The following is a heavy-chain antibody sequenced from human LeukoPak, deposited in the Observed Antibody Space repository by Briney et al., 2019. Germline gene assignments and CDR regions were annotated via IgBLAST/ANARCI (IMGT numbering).Heavy chain of an antibody. CDR1: GKSLSELS. CDR2: LDPEDGEK. D-gene: IGHD2-2*01. J-gene: IGHJ6*03. V-gene: IGHV1-24*01. CDR3: ARDGAWLGYCSSTSCYSYYYYYMDV. Sequence: ASVKVSCKVSGKSLSELSMHWVRQAPGKGLEWMGGLDPEDGEKIYAQKFQGRVTMTEDTSTDTAYMELSRLRSDDTAVYYCARDGAWLGYCSSTSCYSYYYYYMDVWGKGTTVTVSS.